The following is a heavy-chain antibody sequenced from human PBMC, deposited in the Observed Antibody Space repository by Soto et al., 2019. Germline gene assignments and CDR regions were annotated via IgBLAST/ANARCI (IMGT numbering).Heavy chain of an antibody. CDR3: ARAKVAAAGTGTPKINYYYYGMDV. D-gene: IGHD6-13*01. CDR1: GFTFSSYG. Sequence: PGGSLRLSCAASGFTFSSYGMHWVRQAPGKGLEWVAVIWYDGSNKYYADSVKGRFTISRDNSKNTLYLQMNSLRAEDTAVYYCARAKVAAAGTGTPKINYYYYGMDVWGQGTTVTVSS. V-gene: IGHV3-33*01. CDR2: IWYDGSNK. J-gene: IGHJ6*02.